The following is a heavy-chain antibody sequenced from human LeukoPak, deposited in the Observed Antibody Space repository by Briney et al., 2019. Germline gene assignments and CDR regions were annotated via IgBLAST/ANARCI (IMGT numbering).Heavy chain of an antibody. V-gene: IGHV1-2*02. CDR3: AREERDIVSNWFDP. CDR1: GYTFTGYY. CDR2: INPNSGGT. J-gene: IGHJ5*02. Sequence: SGGSLRLSCAASGYTFTGYYMHWVRQAPGQGLEWMGWINPNSGGTNYAQKFQGRVTMTRDTSISTAYMELSRLRSDDTAVYYCAREERDIVSNWFDPWGQGTLVTVSS. D-gene: IGHD2-15*01.